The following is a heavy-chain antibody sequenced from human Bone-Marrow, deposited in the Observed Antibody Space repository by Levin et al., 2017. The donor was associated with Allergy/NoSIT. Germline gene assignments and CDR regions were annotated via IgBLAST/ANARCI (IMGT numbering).Heavy chain of an antibody. J-gene: IGHJ4*02. Sequence: GGSLRLSCVASGFGISSSALTWVRQAPGKRLEWLSTISGGGGNSYYADSVKGRFTISRDNSKNTLYLQMNSLTAEDTAVYYCASSIAMALLLRWGQGTLVTVSS. V-gene: IGHV3-23*01. D-gene: IGHD6-6*01. CDR3: ASSIAMALLLR. CDR2: ISGGGGNS. CDR1: GFGISSSA.